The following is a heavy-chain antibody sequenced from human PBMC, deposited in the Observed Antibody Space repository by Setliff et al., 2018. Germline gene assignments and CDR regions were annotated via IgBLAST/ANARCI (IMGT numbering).Heavy chain of an antibody. D-gene: IGHD3-3*01. J-gene: IGHJ4*01. CDR2: IIGSGIST. V-gene: IGHV3-23*01. CDR1: GFSFSSYA. Sequence: PGGSLRLSCAASGFSFSSYAMSWVRQAPGKGLEWVSSIIGSGISTYYADSVQGRFTISGDNHKNTLYLQMNSLRVEDTAIYYCAKSPHDFWSGRVFFDFWGQGMLVTVSS. CDR3: AKSPHDFWSGRVFFDF.